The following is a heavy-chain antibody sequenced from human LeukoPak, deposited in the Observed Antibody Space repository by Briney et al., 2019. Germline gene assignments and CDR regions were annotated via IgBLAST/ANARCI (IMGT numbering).Heavy chain of an antibody. D-gene: IGHD3-10*01. V-gene: IGHV4-34*01. CDR3: ASVRRGFGESSKYYSYYYMDV. CDR1: GGSFSGYY. J-gene: IGHJ6*03. CDR2: INHSGST. Sequence: SETLSLTCAVYGGSFSGYYWSWIRQPPGKGLEWIGEINHSGSTNYNPSLKSRVTISVDTSKNQFSLKLSAVTAADTAVYYCASVRRGFGESSKYYSYYYMDVWGNRTTVTISS.